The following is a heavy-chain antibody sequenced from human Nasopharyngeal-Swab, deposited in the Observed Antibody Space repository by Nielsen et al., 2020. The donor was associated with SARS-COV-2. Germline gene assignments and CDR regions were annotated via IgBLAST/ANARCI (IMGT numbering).Heavy chain of an antibody. D-gene: IGHD5-12*01. Sequence: GASLNISCNGTGSSFTSYWIAWVRQMPGKGLEWMWIIYPRDSDTRYSPFFQGQVTISADKSISTAYLQWSSLKASDTAMYYCVRPEGVATSFKYYFQYGMDVWGQGTMVTVPS. CDR1: GSSFTSYW. CDR3: VRPEGVATSFKYYFQYGMDV. V-gene: IGHV5-51*01. CDR2: IYPRDSDT. J-gene: IGHJ6*02.